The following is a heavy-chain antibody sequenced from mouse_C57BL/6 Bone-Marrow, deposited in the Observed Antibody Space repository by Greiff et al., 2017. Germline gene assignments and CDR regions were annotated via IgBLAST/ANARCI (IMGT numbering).Heavy chain of an antibody. CDR3: ARGYYNYEGAWFAY. CDR2: ISSGSSTI. CDR1: GFTFSDYG. D-gene: IGHD2-12*01. J-gene: IGHJ3*01. V-gene: IGHV5-17*01. Sequence: EVQLVESGGGLVKPGGSLKLSCAASGFTFSDYGMHWVRQAPEKGLEWVAYISSGSSTIYYAVTVKGRFTISRDNAKNTLFLQMTRLRSEDTAMYYCARGYYNYEGAWFAYWGQGTLVTVSA.